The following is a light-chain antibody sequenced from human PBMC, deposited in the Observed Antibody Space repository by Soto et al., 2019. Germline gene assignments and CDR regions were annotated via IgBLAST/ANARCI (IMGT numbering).Light chain of an antibody. CDR3: QSYDSSMSGDV. Sequence: QSVLTQPPSVSGAPGQRVTISCTGSSSNIGAGFDVHWYQQLPGTAPRLLIYANTKRPSGVPDRFSGSRSGTSISLAITGLRAEDEADYLCQSYDSSMSGDVFGTGNKVTVL. CDR1: SSNIGAGFD. J-gene: IGLJ1*01. CDR2: ANT. V-gene: IGLV1-40*01.